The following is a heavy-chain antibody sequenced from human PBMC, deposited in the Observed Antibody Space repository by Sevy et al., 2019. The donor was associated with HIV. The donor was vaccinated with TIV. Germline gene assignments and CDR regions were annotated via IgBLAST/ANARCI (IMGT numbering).Heavy chain of an antibody. CDR1: GGSISSYY. D-gene: IGHD3-10*01. Sequence: SETLSLTCTVSGGSISSYYWSWIRQPAGKGLEWIGRIYTSGSTNYNPSLKRRVTMSVDTSTNQFSLKLSSVTPAETAVYYCARDSSTRVWFGEGFDYWGQGTLVTVSS. CDR2: IYTSGST. V-gene: IGHV4-4*07. J-gene: IGHJ4*02. CDR3: ARDSSTRVWFGEGFDY.